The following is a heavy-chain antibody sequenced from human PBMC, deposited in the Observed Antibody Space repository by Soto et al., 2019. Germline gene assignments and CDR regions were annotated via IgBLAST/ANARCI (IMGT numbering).Heavy chain of an antibody. J-gene: IGHJ2*01. CDR1: GGTFSSYT. D-gene: IGHD7-27*01. Sequence: QVQLVQSGAEVKKPGSSVKVSCKASGGTFSSYTISWVRQAPGQGLEWMGRIIPILGIANYAQKFQGRVTITADKSTSTAYSELSSLRSEDTAVYYCARAPFSGDPYDWYFDLWGRGTLVTVSS. CDR2: IIPILGIA. V-gene: IGHV1-69*02. CDR3: ARAPFSGDPYDWYFDL.